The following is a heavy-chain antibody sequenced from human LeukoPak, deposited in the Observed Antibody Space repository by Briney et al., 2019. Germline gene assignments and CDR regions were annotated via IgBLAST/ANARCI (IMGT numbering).Heavy chain of an antibody. CDR1: GFTFNTYA. J-gene: IGHJ4*02. CDR2: IRGSAHST. CDR3: AKDLRYSGTYTGFDY. D-gene: IGHD1-26*01. Sequence: PGGSLRLSCAASGFTFNTYAMSWVRQAPGKGLGWVSAIRGSAHSTHYADSVKGRFTISRDNSKNTVYLQMNSLRAEDTAIYYCAKDLRYSGTYTGFDYWGQGTLVTVSS. V-gene: IGHV3-23*01.